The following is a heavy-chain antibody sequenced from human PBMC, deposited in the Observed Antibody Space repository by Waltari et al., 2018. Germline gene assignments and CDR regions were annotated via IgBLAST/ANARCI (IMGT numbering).Heavy chain of an antibody. CDR1: GFSLSTSGMR. D-gene: IGHD4-4*01. CDR3: ARLTFDYSNYGNYFDY. V-gene: IGHV2-70*04. CDR2: IDWDDDK. Sequence: QVTLKESGPALVKPTQTLTLTCTFSGFSLSTSGMRVSWIRQPPGKALEWLARIDWDDDKFYSTSLKTRLTISKDTSKNQVVLTMTNMDPVDTATYYCARLTFDYSNYGNYFDYWGQGTLVTVSS. J-gene: IGHJ4*02.